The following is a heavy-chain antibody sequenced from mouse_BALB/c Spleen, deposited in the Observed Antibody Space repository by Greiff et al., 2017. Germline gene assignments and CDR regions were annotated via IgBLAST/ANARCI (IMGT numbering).Heavy chain of an antibody. Sequence: VQRVESGPGLVAPSQSLSITCTVSGFSLTGYGVNWVRQPPGKGLEWLGMIWGDGSTDYNSALKSRLSISKDNSRSQVFLKMNSLQTDDTARYYCARAEGYYTYYAMDYWGQGTSVTVSS. CDR3: ARAEGYYTYYAMDY. D-gene: IGHD2-3*01. CDR2: IWGDGST. V-gene: IGHV2-6-7*01. CDR1: GFSLTGYG. J-gene: IGHJ4*01.